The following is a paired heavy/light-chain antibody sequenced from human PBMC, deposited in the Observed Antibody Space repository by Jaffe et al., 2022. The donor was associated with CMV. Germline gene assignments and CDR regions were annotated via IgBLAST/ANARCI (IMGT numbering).Heavy chain of an antibody. V-gene: IGHV3-7*03. Sequence: EVQLVESGGGLVQPGGSLRLSCVASGFTFSSHWMSWVRQAPGKGLEWVANINQDGTKKYSVDSVKGRFTISRDNAKNSLYLQLNSLRAEDTAVYYCARSYCGGDCYSDWYFDLWGRGTLVTVSS. CDR1: GFTFSSHW. J-gene: IGHJ2*01. D-gene: IGHD2-21*02. CDR2: INQDGTKK. CDR3: ARSYCGGDCYSDWYFDL.
Light chain of an antibody. J-gene: IGKJ1*01. Sequence: DFVMTQSPLSLPVTPGEPASISCRSSQSLLHSNGNNYLDWYLQRPGQSPQLLIYLGSNRASGVPDRFSGSGSGTDFTLKISRVEAEDVGVYYCMQALQTPTFGQGTKVEIK. CDR1: QSLLHSNGNNY. CDR2: LGS. V-gene: IGKV2-28*01. CDR3: MQALQTPT.